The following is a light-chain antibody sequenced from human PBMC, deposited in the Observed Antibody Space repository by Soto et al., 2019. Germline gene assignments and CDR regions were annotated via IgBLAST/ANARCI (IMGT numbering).Light chain of an antibody. CDR1: QDISNY. Sequence: DIQVTQSPSSLSASVGDRVTITCQASQDISNYLNWYKHKPGKAPKLLIYDASNLETGVPSRFSGSGSGTDFTFTISSLQPEGIATYYCQQYDSLLTFXGGTKADIK. V-gene: IGKV1-33*01. CDR3: QQYDSLLT. CDR2: DAS. J-gene: IGKJ4*01.